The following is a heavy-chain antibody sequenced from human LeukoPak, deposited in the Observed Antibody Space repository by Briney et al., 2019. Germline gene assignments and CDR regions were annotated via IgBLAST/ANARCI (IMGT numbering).Heavy chain of an antibody. CDR2: IAHDGTNE. CDR1: EFSFSSYT. V-gene: IGHV3-30-3*01. Sequence: PGGSLRLSCAASEFSFSSYTMHWVRQAPGKGLEWVADIAHDGTNEDYADSVKGRFTISRDNSKNTLYLQMNSLRVEDTAVYYCARGLRIGATFSFDYWGQGTLVTVS. J-gene: IGHJ4*02. D-gene: IGHD1-26*01. CDR3: ARGLRIGATFSFDY.